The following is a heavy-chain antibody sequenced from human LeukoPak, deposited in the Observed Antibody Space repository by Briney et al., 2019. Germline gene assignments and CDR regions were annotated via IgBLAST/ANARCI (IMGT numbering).Heavy chain of an antibody. D-gene: IGHD5-12*01. CDR1: GFTFSSYE. CDR3: ARRSSYLPRAWLKRGYYFDY. Sequence: GGSLRLSCAASGFTFSSYEMNWVRQAPGKGLEWVSYISSSGSTVYYADSVKGRFTISRDNAKNSLYLQMNSLRAEDTAVYYCARRSSYLPRAWLKRGYYFDYWGQGTLVTVSS. CDR2: ISSSGSTV. J-gene: IGHJ4*02. V-gene: IGHV3-48*03.